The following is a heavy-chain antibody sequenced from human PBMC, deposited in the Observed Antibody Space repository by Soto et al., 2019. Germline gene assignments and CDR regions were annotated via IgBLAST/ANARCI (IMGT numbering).Heavy chain of an antibody. CDR2: IIPIFGTA. Sequence: QVQLVQSGAEVQKPGSSVKVSCKASGGTFSSYAISWVRQAPGQGLEWMGGIIPIFGTANYAQKFQGRVTITADESTSTAYMELCSLSSEDTAVYYCARDITMVRGVIANWFDPWGHGSLVTVSS. D-gene: IGHD3-10*01. CDR3: ARDITMVRGVIANWFDP. V-gene: IGHV1-69*01. CDR1: GGTFSSYA. J-gene: IGHJ5*02.